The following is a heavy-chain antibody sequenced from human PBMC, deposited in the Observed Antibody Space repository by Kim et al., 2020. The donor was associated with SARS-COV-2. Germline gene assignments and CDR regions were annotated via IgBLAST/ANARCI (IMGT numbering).Heavy chain of an antibody. CDR3: TTAPRGLFSSSDY. D-gene: IGHD3-10*01. V-gene: IGHV3-15*01. Sequence: YAAPVKGRFTISRDDSKNTLYLQMNSLKTEDTAVYYCTTAPRGLFSSSDYWGQGTLVTVSS. J-gene: IGHJ4*02.